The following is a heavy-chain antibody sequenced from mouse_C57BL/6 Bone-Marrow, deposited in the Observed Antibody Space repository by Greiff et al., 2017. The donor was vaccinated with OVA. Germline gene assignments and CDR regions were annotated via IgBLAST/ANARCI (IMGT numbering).Heavy chain of an antibody. CDR1: GYTFTSYG. J-gene: IGHJ4*01. CDR3: ARLGNMGGMDY. D-gene: IGHD2-1*01. Sequence: VQLQQSGPELARPGASVKLSCKASGYTFTSYGISWVKQRTGQGLEWIGDIYPRSGNTYYNEKFKGKATLTADKSSSTAYMELRSLTSEDSAVYFCARLGNMGGMDYWGQGTPVTVSS. V-gene: IGHV1-81*01. CDR2: IYPRSGNT.